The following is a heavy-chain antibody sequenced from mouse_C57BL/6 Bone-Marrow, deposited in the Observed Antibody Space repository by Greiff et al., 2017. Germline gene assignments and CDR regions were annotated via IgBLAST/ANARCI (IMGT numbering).Heavy chain of an antibody. J-gene: IGHJ2*01. V-gene: IGHV14-4*01. CDR3: TTVYYYGSSPYYFDY. CDR2: IDPENGDP. Sequence: EVQLVESGAELVRPGASVKLSCTASGFNIKDDYMHWVKQRPEQGLEWIGWIDPENGDPEYAPKFQGKATITADTSSNTAYLQLSSLTSEDTAVYYCTTVYYYGSSPYYFDYWGQGTTLTVSS. D-gene: IGHD1-1*01. CDR1: GFNIKDDY.